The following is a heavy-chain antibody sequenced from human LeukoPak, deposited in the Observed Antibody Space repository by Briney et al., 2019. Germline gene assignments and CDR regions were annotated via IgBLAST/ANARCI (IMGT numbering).Heavy chain of an antibody. D-gene: IGHD5-18*01. J-gene: IGHJ3*02. CDR2: INHSGGT. CDR3: ARSRSGYSYDHAAFEI. Sequence: SETLSLTCAVYGGSFSGYYWSWIRQPPGKGLEWIGEINHSGGTNYNPSLKSRVTISVDTSRNQFSLKLYSVTAADTAVYYCARSRSGYSYDHAAFEIWGQGTMVTVSS. V-gene: IGHV4-34*01. CDR1: GGSFSGYY.